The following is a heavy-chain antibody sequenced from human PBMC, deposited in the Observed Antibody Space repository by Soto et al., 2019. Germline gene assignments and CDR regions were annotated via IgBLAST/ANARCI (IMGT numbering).Heavy chain of an antibody. CDR2: IDPSDSYT. J-gene: IGHJ6*02. V-gene: IGHV5-10-1*01. Sequence: PVASLRLSCKGSGYSFSSNWINWVRQMPGKGLEWMGRIDPSDSYTNYSPSFQGHVTISADKSISTAYLQWSSLKASDTAMYYCARQAAVAGYYYYYGLDVWGQGTTVTVSS. D-gene: IGHD6-19*01. CDR1: GYSFSSNW. CDR3: ARQAAVAGYYYYYGLDV.